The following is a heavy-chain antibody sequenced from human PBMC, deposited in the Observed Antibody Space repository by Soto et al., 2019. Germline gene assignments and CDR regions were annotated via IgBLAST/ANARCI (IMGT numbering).Heavy chain of an antibody. J-gene: IGHJ6*02. CDR2: INSNGSST. Sequence: PGETLTLSCAASGFTLSSYWMHWVRQAPGKGLVWVSRINSNGSSTNYPDPVKGRFTTSRDNAKNTLYLQMNSLTAEDTAVYYCARDIGIVATNQLDVWGQGTTVTVS. CDR1: GFTLSSYW. CDR3: ARDIGIVATNQLDV. V-gene: IGHV3-74*01. D-gene: IGHD5-12*01.